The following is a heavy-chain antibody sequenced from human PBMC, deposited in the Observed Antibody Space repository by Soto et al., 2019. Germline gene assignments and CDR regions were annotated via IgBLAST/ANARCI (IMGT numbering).Heavy chain of an antibody. CDR2: IIPIFGTA. CDR1: GGTFSSYA. Sequence: SVKVSCKASGGTFSSYAISWVRQAPGQGLEWMGGIIPIFGTANYAQKFQGRVTITADESTSTAYMELSSLRSEDTAVYYCAREKDIVVVPAAAPDAFDFWGQGTMVTVSS. CDR3: AREKDIVVVPAAAPDAFDF. V-gene: IGHV1-69*13. D-gene: IGHD2-2*01. J-gene: IGHJ3*01.